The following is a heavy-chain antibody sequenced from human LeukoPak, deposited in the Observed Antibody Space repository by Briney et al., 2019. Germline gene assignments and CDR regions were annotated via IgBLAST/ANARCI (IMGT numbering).Heavy chain of an antibody. CDR3: ARDGYMVPSSWFDP. CDR2: IYYSGST. CDR1: GGSISSSSYY. V-gene: IGHV4-39*07. D-gene: IGHD5-12*01. J-gene: IGHJ5*02. Sequence: SETLSLTCTVSGGSISSSSYYWGWIRQPPGKGLEWIGSIYYSGSTYYNPSLKSRVTISVDTSKNQFSLKLSSVTAADTAVYYCARDGYMVPSSWFDPWGQGTLVTVSS.